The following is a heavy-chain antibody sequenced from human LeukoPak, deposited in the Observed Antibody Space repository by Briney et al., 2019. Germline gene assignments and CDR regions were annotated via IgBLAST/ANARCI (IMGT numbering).Heavy chain of an antibody. CDR1: GFTFSTYA. J-gene: IGHJ4*02. Sequence: GGSLRLSCAASGFTFSTYAITWVRQGPGKGLEWVSAIRPDGDRTYYANSVRGRLTISRDNSKDTVYLQINGLRVEDTAVYYCAREQSGTRGWYIVDYWGQGTLVTVSS. CDR3: AREQSGTRGWYIVDY. D-gene: IGHD6-19*01. V-gene: IGHV3-23*01. CDR2: IRPDGDRT.